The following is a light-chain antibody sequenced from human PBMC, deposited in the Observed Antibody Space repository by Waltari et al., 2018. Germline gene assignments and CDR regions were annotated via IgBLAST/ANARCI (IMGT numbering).Light chain of an antibody. V-gene: IGKV3-11*01. CDR3: LQRSRWPLT. Sequence: EIVLTQSPATLSLSPGERATLSCRASQSISGLLAWYQQKPGQSPRLLLYDASNRATGVSARFSGSGSGTDITLTINSLETEDFAVYYCLQRSRWPLTFGGGTKVELK. CDR1: QSISGL. CDR2: DAS. J-gene: IGKJ4*01.